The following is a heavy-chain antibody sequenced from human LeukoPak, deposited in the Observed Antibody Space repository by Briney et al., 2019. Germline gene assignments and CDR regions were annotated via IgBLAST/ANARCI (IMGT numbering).Heavy chain of an antibody. CDR2: ISGGSFTT. CDR3: AKSWNYYDSSGDDALGI. Sequence: GGSLRLSCAASGFTFSSYGMSWVRQIPGEGLEWVSSISGGSFTTYYADSVKGRFTISRDNSKNTLYLQMNSLRVEDTAVYYCAKSWNYYDSSGDDALGIWGQGTMVTVSS. V-gene: IGHV3-23*01. J-gene: IGHJ3*02. D-gene: IGHD3-22*01. CDR1: GFTFSSYG.